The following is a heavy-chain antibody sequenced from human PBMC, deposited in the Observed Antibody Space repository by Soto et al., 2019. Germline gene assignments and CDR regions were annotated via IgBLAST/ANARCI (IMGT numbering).Heavy chain of an antibody. CDR3: ARGTTNDSSGYYYVGFDP. Sequence: PSETLSLTCTVSGGSVSSGSYYWSWIRQPPGKGLEWIGYIYYSGSTNYNPSLKSRVTISVDTSKNQFSLKLSSVTAADTAVYYCARGTTNDSSGYYYVGFDPWGQGTTVTVSS. D-gene: IGHD3-22*01. CDR1: GGSVSSGSYY. J-gene: IGHJ6*02. V-gene: IGHV4-61*01. CDR2: IYYSGST.